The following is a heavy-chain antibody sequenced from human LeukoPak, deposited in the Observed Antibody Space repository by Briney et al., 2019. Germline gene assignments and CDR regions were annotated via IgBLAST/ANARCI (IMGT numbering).Heavy chain of an antibody. D-gene: IGHD3-22*01. Sequence: GGSLSLSCAASGFTVSSNYMSWVRQAPGKGLEWVSVIYSGGSTYYADSVKGRFTISRDNSKNTLYLQMNSLRAEDTAVYYCARESYYDSSGYPTLGYWGQGTLVTVSS. CDR1: GFTVSSNY. CDR3: ARESYYDSSGYPTLGY. CDR2: IYSGGST. J-gene: IGHJ4*02. V-gene: IGHV3-66*01.